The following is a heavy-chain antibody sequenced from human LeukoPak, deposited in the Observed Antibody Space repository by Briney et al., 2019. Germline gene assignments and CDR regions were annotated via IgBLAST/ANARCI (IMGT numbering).Heavy chain of an antibody. CDR2: TYYRSKWFY. CDR1: GVSVASKSAA. J-gene: IGHJ3*02. Sequence: SQTLSLTCAVCGVSVASKSAAWNWIRQSPSRGLEWLGRTYYRSKWFYDYAVSVKSRITINPDTSKNQFSLQLNSVTPEDTAVYYCARKVEHQLAYDAFDIWGQGTMVTVSS. D-gene: IGHD1-1*01. V-gene: IGHV6-1*01. CDR3: ARKVEHQLAYDAFDI.